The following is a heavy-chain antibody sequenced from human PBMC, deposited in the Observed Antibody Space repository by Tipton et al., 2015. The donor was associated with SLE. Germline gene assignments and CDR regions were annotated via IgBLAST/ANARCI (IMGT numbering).Heavy chain of an antibody. CDR1: GGSISSHY. Sequence: TLSLTCTVSGGSISSHYWSWIRQPPGKGLEWLGRIYYSGSSDYSPSLKSRATISVDTSKNQFSLRLTSGTAADTAVYYCVRGAEGGGVTIFGVVRDAFDIWGQGTMVTVSS. CDR3: VRGAEGGGVTIFGVVRDAFDI. J-gene: IGHJ3*02. V-gene: IGHV4-59*08. D-gene: IGHD3-3*01. CDR2: IYYSGSS.